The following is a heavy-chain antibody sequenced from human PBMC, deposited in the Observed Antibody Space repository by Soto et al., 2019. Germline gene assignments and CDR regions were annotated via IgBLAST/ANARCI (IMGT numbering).Heavy chain of an antibody. D-gene: IGHD4-17*01. CDR3: ARERMTTVTTFAFDI. V-gene: IGHV4-34*01. CDR2: INHSGST. Sequence: SETLSLTCAVYGGSFSGYYWSWIRQPPGKGLEWIGEINHSGSTNYNPSLKSRVTISVDTSKNQFSLKLSSVTAADTAVYYCARERMTTVTTFAFDIWGQGTMVTVSS. J-gene: IGHJ3*02. CDR1: GGSFSGYY.